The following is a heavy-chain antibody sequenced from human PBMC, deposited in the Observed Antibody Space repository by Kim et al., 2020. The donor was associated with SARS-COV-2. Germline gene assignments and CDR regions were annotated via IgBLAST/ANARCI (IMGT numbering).Heavy chain of an antibody. J-gene: IGHJ6*02. CDR3: ARGYLRYYYYGMDV. Sequence: TPSLKSRVTISVDTSKNQFSLKLSAVTAADTAVYYCARGYLRYYYYGMDVWGQGTTVTVSS. V-gene: IGHV4-59*09.